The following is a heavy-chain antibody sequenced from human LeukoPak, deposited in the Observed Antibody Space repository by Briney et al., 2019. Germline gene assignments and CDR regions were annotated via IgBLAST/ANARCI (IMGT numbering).Heavy chain of an antibody. Sequence: GASVKVSCKASGYTFTGYYMHWVRQAPGQGLEWMGWINPNSGGTNYAQKFQGRVTMTRDTSISTAYMELSRLRSDDTAVYYCARARITMVRGVIINFDYWGQGTLVTVSS. CDR3: ARARITMVRGVIINFDY. CDR2: INPNSGGT. J-gene: IGHJ4*02. CDR1: GYTFTGYY. V-gene: IGHV1-2*02. D-gene: IGHD3-10*01.